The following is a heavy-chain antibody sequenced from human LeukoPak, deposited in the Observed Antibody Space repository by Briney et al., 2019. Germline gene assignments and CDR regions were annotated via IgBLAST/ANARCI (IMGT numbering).Heavy chain of an antibody. CDR1: GFTFSSYG. CDR3: AKDRIQLWLSPVDY. Sequence: GGSLRLSCAASGFTFSSYGMHWVRQAPGKGLEWVAFIRYDGSNKYYADSVKGRFTISRDNSKNTLYLQMNSLRAEDTAVYYCAKDRIQLWLSPVDYWGQGTLVTVSS. CDR2: IRYDGSNK. J-gene: IGHJ4*02. V-gene: IGHV3-30*02. D-gene: IGHD5-18*01.